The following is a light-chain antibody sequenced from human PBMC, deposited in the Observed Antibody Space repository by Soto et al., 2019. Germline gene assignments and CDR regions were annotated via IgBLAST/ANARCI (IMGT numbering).Light chain of an antibody. CDR3: PLYNSFPVK. CDR1: QSISSW. Sequence: DDKISQSASVLSASDGDRVTITCRASQSISSWLAWYQQKPGKAPKLLIYDASSLESGVPSRFSGSGSGTEFTLTIISLQPDDFATYYCPLYNSFPVKFGPRAKVD. CDR2: DAS. V-gene: IGKV1-5*01. J-gene: IGKJ3*01.